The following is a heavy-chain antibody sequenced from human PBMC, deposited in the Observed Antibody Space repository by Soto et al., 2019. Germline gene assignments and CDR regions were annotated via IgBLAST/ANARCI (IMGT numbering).Heavy chain of an antibody. J-gene: IGHJ4*02. Sequence: SETLALTCTVSGWSINTYYWSWIRQPPGKGLEWIGYIYYRANPNYNPSLKSRVTISQDTSKNQFSLKLSSVTAADTAVYYCARHYGDGYDYVDYWGQGTLVTVSS. V-gene: IGHV4-59*08. CDR1: GWSINTYY. CDR2: IYYRANP. D-gene: IGHD5-12*01. CDR3: ARHYGDGYDYVDY.